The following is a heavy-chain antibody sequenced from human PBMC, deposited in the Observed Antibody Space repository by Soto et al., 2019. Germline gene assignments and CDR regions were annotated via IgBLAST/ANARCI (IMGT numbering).Heavy chain of an antibody. CDR3: AREQWELPYFDF. D-gene: IGHD1-26*01. CDR2: IAYSGYNK. V-gene: IGHV3-30-3*01. J-gene: IGHJ4*02. CDR1: GFSFSSDP. Sequence: QVQLVESGGGVVQPGGSLRLSCAASGFSFSSDPMHWVRQAPGKGLEWVAVIAYSGYNKDYAGSVKGRFTISRDNSKNALYLHMHSLRSEDAAVYYCAREQWELPYFDFWGQGTLVTVSS.